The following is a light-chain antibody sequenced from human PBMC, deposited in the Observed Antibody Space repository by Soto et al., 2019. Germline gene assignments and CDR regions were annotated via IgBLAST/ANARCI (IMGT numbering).Light chain of an antibody. CDR1: QSISTY. Sequence: DIQMTPSPSSLSASVGDRVTITCRASQSISTYLNWYQNKPGKAPKLLIYAASSLQSGVPSRFSGSGSGTHFTFTISSLQTEDIGTYYCQQYDILPITFGRGTRLEIK. V-gene: IGKV1-33*01. CDR2: AAS. CDR3: QQYDILPIT. J-gene: IGKJ5*01.